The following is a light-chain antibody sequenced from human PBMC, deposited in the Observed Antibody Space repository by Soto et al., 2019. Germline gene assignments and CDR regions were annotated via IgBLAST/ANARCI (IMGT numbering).Light chain of an antibody. V-gene: IGKV1-9*01. CDR3: QQADTFPIT. Sequence: DIQLTQSPSVLSASVGDTVTITCRASQALSNYLAWYQQKPGKAPDLLIYSASTLQSGVPSRFSGSGSETEFSLTIRALQPEDSAIYYCQQADTFPITFGQGTRLEIK. CDR2: SAS. J-gene: IGKJ5*01. CDR1: QALSNY.